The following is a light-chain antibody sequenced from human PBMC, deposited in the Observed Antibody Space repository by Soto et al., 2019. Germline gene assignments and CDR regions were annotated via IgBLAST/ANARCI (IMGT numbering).Light chain of an antibody. CDR3: TSWTTITTMI. CDR2: DVN. J-gene: IGLJ2*01. V-gene: IGLV2-14*03. CDR1: SSDIGAYNF. Sequence: QSVLTQPASVSGSPGQSITISCTGTSSDIGAYNFVSWYQQHPGKAPKLMLYDVNIRPSGVSNRFSGSKSGNTASLTISGLQAEDEDYYYCTSWTTITTMIFGGGTKLTVL.